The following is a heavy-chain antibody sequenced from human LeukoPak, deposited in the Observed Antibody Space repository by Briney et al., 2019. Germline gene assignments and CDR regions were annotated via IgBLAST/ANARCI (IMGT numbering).Heavy chain of an antibody. CDR1: GFTVSSNY. J-gene: IGHJ1*01. V-gene: IGHV3-53*01. D-gene: IGHD2-15*01. CDR3: AKIDSGGSCFQD. Sequence: GSLRLSCAASGFTVSSNYMSWVRQAPGKGLEWVSVIYSGGSTYYADSVKGRFTISRDNSKNTLYLQMNSLRAEDTAMYYCAKIDSGGSCFQDWGQGTLVTVYS. CDR2: IYSGGST.